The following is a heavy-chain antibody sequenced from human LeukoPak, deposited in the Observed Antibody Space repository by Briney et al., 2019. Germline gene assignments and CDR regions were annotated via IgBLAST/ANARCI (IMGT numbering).Heavy chain of an antibody. CDR1: GGTFSSYA. CDR2: IIPIFGTA. Sequence: SVKVSCMASGGTFSSYAISWVRQAPGQGLEWMGGIIPIFGTANYAQKFQGRVTITADESTSTAYMELSSLRSEDTAVYYCARDSGLSGSYLKFYYFDNWGQGTLVTVSS. CDR3: ARDSGLSGSYLKFYYFDN. V-gene: IGHV1-69*13. J-gene: IGHJ4*02. D-gene: IGHD1-26*01.